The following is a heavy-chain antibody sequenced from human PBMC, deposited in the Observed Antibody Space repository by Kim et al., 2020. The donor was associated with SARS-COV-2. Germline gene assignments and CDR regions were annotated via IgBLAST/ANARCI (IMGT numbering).Heavy chain of an antibody. V-gene: IGHV3-21*01. CDR3: ARDAVYVWGSYNPPHFGY. J-gene: IGHJ4*02. CDR1: GFTFSSYS. Sequence: GGSLRLSCAASGFTFSSYSMNWVRQAPGKGLEWVSSISSSSSYIYYADSVKGRFTISRDNAKNSLYLQMNSLRAEDTAVYYCARDAVYVWGSYNPPHFGYWGQGTLVTVSS. CDR2: ISSSSSYI. D-gene: IGHD3-16*01.